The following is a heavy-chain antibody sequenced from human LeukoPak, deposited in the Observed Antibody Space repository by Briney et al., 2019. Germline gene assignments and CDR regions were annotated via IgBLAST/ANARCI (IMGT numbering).Heavy chain of an antibody. Sequence: QPGGSLRLSCAASGFTASSNHMSWVRQAPGKGLEWVSVIYSGGSTYYADSVKGRFTISRDNSKNTLYLQMNSLRAEDTAVYYCASGSGSYRTPYYYMDVWGTGTTVTVSS. CDR1: GFTASSNH. CDR2: IYSGGST. V-gene: IGHV3-53*01. D-gene: IGHD3-10*01. CDR3: ASGSGSYRTPYYYMDV. J-gene: IGHJ6*03.